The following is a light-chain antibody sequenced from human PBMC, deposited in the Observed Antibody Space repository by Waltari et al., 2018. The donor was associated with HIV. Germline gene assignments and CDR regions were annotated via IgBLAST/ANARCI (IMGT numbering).Light chain of an antibody. CDR1: QSLLHTNGYNY. Sequence: DIVMTQSPLSPPVTPGEPASISCRSSQSLLHTNGYNYLDWYLQKPGQSPQPLIYLGSNRASGVPDRFSGSGSGTDFTLRISRVEAEDVGVYYCMQALQTPLTFGGGTKVEIK. CDR3: MQALQTPLT. V-gene: IGKV2-28*01. CDR2: LGS. J-gene: IGKJ4*01.